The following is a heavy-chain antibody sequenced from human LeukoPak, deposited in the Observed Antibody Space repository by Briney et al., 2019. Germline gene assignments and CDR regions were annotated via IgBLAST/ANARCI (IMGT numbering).Heavy chain of an antibody. CDR3: AKGRRDGYNYNAFDI. CDR2: ISYDGSNK. V-gene: IGHV3-30*18. CDR1: GFTFSSYS. D-gene: IGHD5-24*01. Sequence: GGSLRLSCAASGFTFSSYSMNWVRQAPGKGLEWVAVISYDGSNKYYADSVKGRFTISRDNSKNTLYLQMNSLRAEDTAVYYCAKGRRDGYNYNAFDIWGQGTMVTVSS. J-gene: IGHJ3*02.